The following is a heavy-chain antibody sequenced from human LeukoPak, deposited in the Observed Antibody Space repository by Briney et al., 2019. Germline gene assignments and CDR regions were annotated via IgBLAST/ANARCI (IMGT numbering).Heavy chain of an antibody. D-gene: IGHD6-13*01. J-gene: IGHJ3*02. CDR2: INTNTGNP. CDR3: ARDPAAGTI. CDR1: GYTSTSYG. Sequence: ASVKVSCKASGYTSTSYGISWVRQAPGQGLEWMGWINTNTGNPTYAQGFTGRFVFSLDTSVSTAYLQISSLKAEDTAVYYCARDPAAGTIWGQGTMVTVSS. V-gene: IGHV7-4-1*02.